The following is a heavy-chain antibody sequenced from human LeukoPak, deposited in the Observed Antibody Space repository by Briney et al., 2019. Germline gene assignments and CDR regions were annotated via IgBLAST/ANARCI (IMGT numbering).Heavy chain of an antibody. CDR3: ARVGKNGWDFDH. J-gene: IGHJ4*02. D-gene: IGHD6-19*01. CDR1: GFTFSAYW. Sequence: GGSLRLSCAASGFTFSAYWMTWVRQAPGKGLEWVANINEGGNVKFYVDSVKGRFTISRDNTKISLHLQMYSLRAEDTAVYYCARVGKNGWDFDHWGQGTRVTVSS. CDR2: INEGGNVK. V-gene: IGHV3-7*01.